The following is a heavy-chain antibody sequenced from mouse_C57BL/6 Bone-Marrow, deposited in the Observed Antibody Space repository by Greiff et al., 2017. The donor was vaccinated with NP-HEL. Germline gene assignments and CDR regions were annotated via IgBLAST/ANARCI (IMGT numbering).Heavy chain of an antibody. CDR1: GYTFTDYY. V-gene: IGHV1-19*01. CDR3: ARKEGFYDYPYYFDC. CDR2: INPYNGGT. Sequence: VQLQQSGPVLVKPGASVKMSCKASGYTFTDYYMNWVKQSHGKSLEWIGVINPYNGGTSYNQKFKGKATLTVDKSSSTAYMELNSLTSEDSAVYYCARKEGFYDYPYYFDCWGQGTTLTVSS. J-gene: IGHJ2*01. D-gene: IGHD2-4*01.